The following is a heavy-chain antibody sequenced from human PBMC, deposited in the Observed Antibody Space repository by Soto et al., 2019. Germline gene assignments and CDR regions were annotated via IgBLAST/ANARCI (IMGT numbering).Heavy chain of an antibody. CDR3: AKAHDSSGYYPPVY. D-gene: IGHD3-22*01. CDR2: ISGSGGST. Sequence: PGGSLRLSCAASGFTFSTYAMSWVRQAPGKGLESVSTISGSGGSTYYADSVKGRLTISRDNSKNTLYLQMNSLRAEDTAVYYCAKAHDSSGYYPPVYWGQGTLVTV. J-gene: IGHJ4*02. CDR1: GFTFSTYA. V-gene: IGHV3-23*01.